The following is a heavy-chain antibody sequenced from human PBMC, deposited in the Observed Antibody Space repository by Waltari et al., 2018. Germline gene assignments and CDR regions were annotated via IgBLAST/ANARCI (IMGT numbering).Heavy chain of an antibody. D-gene: IGHD6-13*01. J-gene: IGHJ4*02. CDR2: IWYDGSNK. CDR3: AKARSGYSSDH. V-gene: IGHV3-30*18. CDR1: GFTFSSYG. Sequence: QVQLVESGGGVVQPGRSLRLSCAASGFTFSSYGMHWVRQAPGKGLEWVALIWYDGSNKYYADSVKGRFTISRDNSKNTLYLQMNSLRAEDTAMYYCAKARSGYSSDHWGQGTLVTVSS.